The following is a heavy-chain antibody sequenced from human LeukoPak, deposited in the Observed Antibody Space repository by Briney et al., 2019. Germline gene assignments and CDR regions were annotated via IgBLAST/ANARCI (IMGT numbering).Heavy chain of an antibody. J-gene: IGHJ6*02. CDR2: ISYDGSNK. CDR1: GFTFSSYA. Sequence: PGGSLRLSCAASGFTFSSYAMHWVRQAPGKGLGWVAVISYDGSNKYYADSVKGRFTISRDNSKNTLYLQMNSLRAEDTAVYSRARDLATVTSLYYYYSSAMDVWGQGTTVTVSS. D-gene: IGHD4-17*01. CDR3: ARDLATVTSLYYYYSSAMDV. V-gene: IGHV3-30-3*01.